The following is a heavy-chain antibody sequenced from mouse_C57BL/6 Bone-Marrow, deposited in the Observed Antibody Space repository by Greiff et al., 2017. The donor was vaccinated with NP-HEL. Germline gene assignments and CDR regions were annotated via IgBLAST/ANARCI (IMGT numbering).Heavy chain of an antibody. V-gene: IGHV14-4*01. CDR3: TTGSRYAMDY. CDR2: IDPENGDT. J-gene: IGHJ4*01. Sequence: EVKLQESGAELVRPGASVKLSCTASGFNIKDDYMHWVKQRPEQGLEWIGWIDPENGDTEYASKFQGKATITADTSSNTAYLQLSSLTSEDTAVYYCTTGSRYAMDYWGQGTSVTVSS. CDR1: GFNIKDDY.